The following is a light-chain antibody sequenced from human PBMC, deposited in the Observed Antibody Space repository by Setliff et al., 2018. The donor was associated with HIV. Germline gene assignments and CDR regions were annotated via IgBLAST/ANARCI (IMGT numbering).Light chain of an antibody. CDR1: NIGSYS. CDR2: DET. CDR3: QVWVSSSHHAV. Sequence: SYELAQPPSVSVAPGKTAKISCGGKNIGSYSVHWYQQKPGQAPVLVVYDETDRPSGIPERFPGSTSENTATLTISRVDGGDEADYFCQVWVSSSHHAVFGGGTKVTVL. V-gene: IGLV3-21*03. J-gene: IGLJ3*02.